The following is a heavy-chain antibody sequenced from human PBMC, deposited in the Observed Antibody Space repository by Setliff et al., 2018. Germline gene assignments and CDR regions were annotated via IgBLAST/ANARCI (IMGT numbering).Heavy chain of an antibody. CDR2: INPNSGGR. CDR1: GYIFTDYY. V-gene: IGHV1-2*02. D-gene: IGHD3-9*01. J-gene: IGHJ3*01. Sequence: GASVKVSCKASGYIFTDYYMHWVRQAPGQELEWMGWINPNSGGREYAEAFQGRVTMTGDTSVRTAFMELSGLTSDDTAVYYCAGPFDVGPYPRPIDGLDLWGQGTRVTVSS. CDR3: AGPFDVGPYPRPIDGLDL.